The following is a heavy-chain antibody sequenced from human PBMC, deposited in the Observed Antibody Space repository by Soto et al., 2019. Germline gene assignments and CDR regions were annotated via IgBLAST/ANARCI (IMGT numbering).Heavy chain of an antibody. CDR1: NFSISSGYY. D-gene: IGHD1-26*01. CDR3: ARTHSGSYYSVFNY. V-gene: IGHV4-38-2*01. J-gene: IGHJ4*01. Sequence: PSETLSLTCVVSNFSISSGYYWGWTRQSPGKGLEWIASIYRSGTTSYSPSLKSRVTISVDPSKNQFSLMLTAVTAADTAVYYCARTHSGSYYSVFNYWGRGSLATVSS. CDR2: IYRSGTT.